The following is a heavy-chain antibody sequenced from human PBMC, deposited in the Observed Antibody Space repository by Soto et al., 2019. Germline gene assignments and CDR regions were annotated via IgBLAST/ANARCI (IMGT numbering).Heavy chain of an antibody. V-gene: IGHV3-30-3*01. Sequence: GGSLRLSCGASGFTFSNYAMHWVRQAPGKGLEWVAVISYDGTNKYYADSVKGRFTISRDNSKNTLYLQMNSLRAEDTAVYYCARAPYNWNLYYFDYWGQGTLVTVSS. CDR3: ARAPYNWNLYYFDY. CDR2: ISYDGTNK. D-gene: IGHD1-20*01. J-gene: IGHJ4*02. CDR1: GFTFSNYA.